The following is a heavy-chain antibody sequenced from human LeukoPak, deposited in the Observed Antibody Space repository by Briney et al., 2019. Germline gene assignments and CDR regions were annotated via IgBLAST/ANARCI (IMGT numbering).Heavy chain of an antibody. CDR3: ARGSYSSSLVYFGY. V-gene: IGHV3-11*01. CDR2: ISSSGSTI. J-gene: IGHJ4*02. Sequence: GGSLRLSCAASGFTFSDYYMSWIRQAPGKGLEGVSYISSSGSTIYYADSVKGRFTISRDNAKNSLYLQMNSLRAEDTAVYYCARGSYSSSLVYFGYWGQGTLVTVSS. D-gene: IGHD6-6*01. CDR1: GFTFSDYY.